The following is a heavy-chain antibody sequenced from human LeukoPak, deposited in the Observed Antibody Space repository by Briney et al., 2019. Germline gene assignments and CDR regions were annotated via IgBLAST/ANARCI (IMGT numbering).Heavy chain of an antibody. D-gene: IGHD3-22*01. V-gene: IGHV3-23*01. CDR1: GFTFSSYA. J-gene: IGHJ3*02. CDR3: AGSYYYDSSGYYTPPKNAFDI. CDR2: ISGSGGST. Sequence: GGSLRLSCAASGFTFSSYAMSWVRQAPGKGLEWVSAISGSGGSTYYADSVKGRFTISRDNSKNTLYLQMNSLRAEDTAVYYCAGSYYYDSSGYYTPPKNAFDIWGQGTMVTVSS.